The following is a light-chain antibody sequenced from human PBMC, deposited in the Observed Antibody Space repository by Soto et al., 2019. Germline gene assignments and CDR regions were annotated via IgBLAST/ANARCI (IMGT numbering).Light chain of an antibody. CDR1: EDISNF. CDR3: QQYKAHPPT. CDR2: EAY. V-gene: IGKV1-16*01. Sequence: DIQMTQSPSSLSASVGERVTITWRASEDISNFLAWFQQRPGEAPQSLMFEAYYLESGVSSRFSGSGYGTDFSLTISSLQPEEIATSYCQQYKAHPPTFGGGSKVQI. J-gene: IGKJ4*01.